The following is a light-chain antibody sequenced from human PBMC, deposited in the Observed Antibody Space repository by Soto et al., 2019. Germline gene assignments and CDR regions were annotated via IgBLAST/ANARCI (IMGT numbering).Light chain of an antibody. CDR3: MQHRQSLS. V-gene: IGKV2-24*01. Sequence: ENVRNQTQLSSPVTLGQPACISCRSSQSVVDSDGNTDLGWPHQRTGQPPRLLIYKVSNRFSGVPDRFSGSGAGTDFTLHISWVEAEDVGVYYYMQHRQSLSFGGGTKMDIK. CDR1: QSVVDSDGNTD. CDR2: KVS. J-gene: IGKJ4*01.